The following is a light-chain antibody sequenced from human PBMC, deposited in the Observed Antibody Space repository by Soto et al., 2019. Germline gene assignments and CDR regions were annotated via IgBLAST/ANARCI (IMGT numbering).Light chain of an antibody. Sequence: QSALTQPASVSRSPGQSITISCTGTSSDVASYDLVSWYQQHPGKAPKLMIYEGTKRPSGVSDRFSGSNSGNTASLTISGLQAEDEGDYYCCSYVGSSSPAIFGGGTTLTVL. V-gene: IGLV2-23*01. CDR3: CSYVGSSSPAI. J-gene: IGLJ2*01. CDR1: SSDVASYDL. CDR2: EGT.